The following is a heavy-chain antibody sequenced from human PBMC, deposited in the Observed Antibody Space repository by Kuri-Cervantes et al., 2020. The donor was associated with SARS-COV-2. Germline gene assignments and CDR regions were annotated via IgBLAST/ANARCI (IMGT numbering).Heavy chain of an antibody. CDR2: IDADDT. D-gene: IGHD2-15*01. Sequence: GGSLRLSCKASGYTFSSNAIHWVRQAPGQRLEWMGWIDADDTKYSQKFQGRFTMTRDTSASTAYMELSSLRSEDTAVYYCARGSWQDPLYWGQGTLVTVSS. CDR3: ARGSWQDPLY. V-gene: IGHV1-3*01. CDR1: GYTFSSNA. J-gene: IGHJ4*02.